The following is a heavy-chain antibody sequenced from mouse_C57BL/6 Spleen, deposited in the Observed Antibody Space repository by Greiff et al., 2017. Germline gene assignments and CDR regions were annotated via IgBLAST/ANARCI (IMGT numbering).Heavy chain of an antibody. CDR2: ISSGGSYT. V-gene: IGHV5-6*02. CDR1: GFTFSSYG. CDR3: ASRLITTVVAPFAY. J-gene: IGHJ3*01. D-gene: IGHD1-1*01. Sequence: EVKLMESGGDLVKPGGSLKLSCAASGFTFSSYGMSWVRQTPDKRLEWVATISSGGSYTYYPDSVKGRFTISRDNAKNTLYLQMSSLKSEDTAMYYCASRLITTVVAPFAYWGQGTLVTVSA.